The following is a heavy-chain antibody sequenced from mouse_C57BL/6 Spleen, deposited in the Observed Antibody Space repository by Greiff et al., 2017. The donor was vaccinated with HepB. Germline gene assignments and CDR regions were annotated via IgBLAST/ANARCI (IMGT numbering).Heavy chain of an antibody. CDR1: GYSITSGYD. Sequence: EVQLQQSGPGMVKPSQSLSLTCTVTGYSITSGYDWHWIRHFPGNKLEWMGYISYSGSTNYNPSLKSRISITHDTSKNHFFLKLNSVTTEDTATYCCARWDYSNWYFDYWGQGTTLTVSS. D-gene: IGHD2-5*01. J-gene: IGHJ2*01. V-gene: IGHV3-1*01. CDR3: ARWDYSNWYFDY. CDR2: ISYSGST.